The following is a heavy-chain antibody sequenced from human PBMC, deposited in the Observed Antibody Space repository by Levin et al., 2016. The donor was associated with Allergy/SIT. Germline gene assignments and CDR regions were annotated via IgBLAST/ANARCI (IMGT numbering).Heavy chain of an antibody. CDR2: IYYSGST. D-gene: IGHD1-26*01. V-gene: IGHV4-39*01. Sequence: SETLSLTCTVSGGSISSSSYYWGWIRQPPGKGLEWIGSIYYSGSTYYNPSLKSRVTISVDTSKNQFSLKLSSVTAADTAVYYCARLGNSGSYPGADYWGQGTLVTVSS. CDR3: ARLGNSGSYPGADY. CDR1: GGSISSSSYY. J-gene: IGHJ4*02.